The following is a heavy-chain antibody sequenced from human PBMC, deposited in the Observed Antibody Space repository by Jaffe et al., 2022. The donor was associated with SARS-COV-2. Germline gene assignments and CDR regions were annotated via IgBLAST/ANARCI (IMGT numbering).Heavy chain of an antibody. CDR1: GFTFSRHW. Sequence: EVQLVESGGGLVQPGGSLRLSCAASGFTFSRHWMNWVRQAPGRGLEWVAYINADGSQKYHVDSVKGRFAVSRDNARDSLYLQMNSLRVEDTAVYYCARDPDSTSKVDYWGQGTLVIVSS. CDR2: INADGSQK. D-gene: IGHD5-18*01. V-gene: IGHV3-7*03. CDR3: ARDPDSTSKVDY. J-gene: IGHJ4*02.